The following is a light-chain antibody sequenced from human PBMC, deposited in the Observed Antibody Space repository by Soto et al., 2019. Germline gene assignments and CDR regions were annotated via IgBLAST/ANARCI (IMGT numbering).Light chain of an antibody. Sequence: QSALTQPASVSGPPGQSITISCTGTSSDVGGYNYVSWYQQHPGKAPKLMIYDVSNRPSGVSNRFSGSKSGNTASLTISGLQAEDEADYYCSSYTSSSPYVFGTGTRSPS. CDR2: DVS. CDR3: SSYTSSSPYV. CDR1: SSDVGGYNY. V-gene: IGLV2-14*01. J-gene: IGLJ1*01.